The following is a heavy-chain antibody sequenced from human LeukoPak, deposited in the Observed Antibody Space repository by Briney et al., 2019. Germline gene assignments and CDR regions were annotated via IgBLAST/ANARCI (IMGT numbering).Heavy chain of an antibody. CDR2: ISSSSSYI. CDR1: GFTFSSYS. Sequence: GGSLRLSCAASGFTFSSYSMNWVRQAPGKGLEWVSSISSSSSYIYYADSVKGRFTISRDNAKNSLYLQTNSLRAEDTAVYYCAREAYSGYGLSLAEGYYFDYWGQGTLVTVSS. D-gene: IGHD5-12*01. CDR3: AREAYSGYGLSLAEGYYFDY. V-gene: IGHV3-21*01. J-gene: IGHJ4*02.